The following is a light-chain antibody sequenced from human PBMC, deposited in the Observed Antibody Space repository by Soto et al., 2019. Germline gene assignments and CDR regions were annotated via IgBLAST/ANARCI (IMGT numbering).Light chain of an antibody. V-gene: IGLV1-44*01. Sequence: QSVLTQPPSASGTPGQRVTISCSGSSSNIGTNTVNWYQQLPGTAPTLLIYSNNQRPSGVPDRFSGSKSGTSASLAISGLQSEDEADYYCAAWYDSLSGYVFGSGTKLTVL. CDR1: SSNIGTNT. CDR3: AAWYDSLSGYV. J-gene: IGLJ1*01. CDR2: SNN.